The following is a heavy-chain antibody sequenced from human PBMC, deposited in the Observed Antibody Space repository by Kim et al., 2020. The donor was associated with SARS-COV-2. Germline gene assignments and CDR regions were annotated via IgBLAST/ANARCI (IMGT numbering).Heavy chain of an antibody. CDR3: AKYGSRTMLAY. CDR2: GSYNGRT. Sequence: SETLSLTCTVTGASMTSVGDYWGWIRQPPGKGLEWIGSGSYNGRTSYKPSLKSRVTISADTSKNQFYLKLSSVTAADTAIYYCAKYGSRTMLAYWGQGILVTVST. J-gene: IGHJ4*02. D-gene: IGHD3-10*02. CDR1: GASMTSVGDY. V-gene: IGHV4-39*01.